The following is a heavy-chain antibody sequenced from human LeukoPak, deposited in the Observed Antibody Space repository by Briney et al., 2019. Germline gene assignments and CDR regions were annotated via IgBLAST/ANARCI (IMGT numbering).Heavy chain of an antibody. D-gene: IGHD6-6*01. CDR3: ARVHRIAARPGWFDP. V-gene: IGHV1-46*01. CDR1: GYTFTSYY. Sequence: ASVKVSCKASGYTFTSYYMHWVRQAPGQGLEWMGIINPSGGSTSYAQKFQSRVTMTRDTSTSTVYMELSSLRSEDTAVYYCARVHRIAARPGWFDPWGQGTLVTVSS. CDR2: INPSGGST. J-gene: IGHJ5*02.